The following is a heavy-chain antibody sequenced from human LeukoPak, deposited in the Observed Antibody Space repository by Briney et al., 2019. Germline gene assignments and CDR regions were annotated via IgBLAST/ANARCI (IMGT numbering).Heavy chain of an antibody. D-gene: IGHD1-1*01. J-gene: IGHJ3*01. CDR2: MSPNSGNT. CDR1: GNTFTSYD. CDR3: ARGRHNNC. Sequence: ASMKVSCKASGNTFTSYDISWVRQATGQGLEWMGWMSPNSGNTGYAQKFQGRVIMTRNTSISTAYMELSSLRSEDTAVYCCARGRHNNCWGQGTMVTVSS. V-gene: IGHV1-8*01.